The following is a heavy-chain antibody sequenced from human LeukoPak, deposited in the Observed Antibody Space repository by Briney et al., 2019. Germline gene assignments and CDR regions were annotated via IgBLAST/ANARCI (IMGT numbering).Heavy chain of an antibody. CDR3: ARDRPPEYSYYYYYGMDV. J-gene: IGHJ6*02. CDR2: IITYNGNT. D-gene: IGHD1-14*01. CDR1: GYTFTSYG. V-gene: IGHV1-18*01. Sequence: ASVKVSFKASGYTFTSYGISWGRPAAGQGDEWRGWIITYNGNTNYAQKLQGRVTMTTSTSTSTAYMELRSLRSDDTALYYCARDRPPEYSYYYYYGMDVWGQGTTVTVSS.